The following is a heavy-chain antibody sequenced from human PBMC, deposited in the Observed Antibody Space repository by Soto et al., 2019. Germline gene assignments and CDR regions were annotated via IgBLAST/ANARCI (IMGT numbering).Heavy chain of an antibody. CDR2: VYFGGGT. V-gene: IGHV4-39*01. CDR3: ARHLLQLIAAAAYFDY. Sequence: PSETLSLTCTVSGGSITSSSYYWGWIRQPPGKGLEWIGSVYFGGGTYYNPSLKSRLTISVDTSKNQFSLKLSSVTAADTAVYYCARHLLQLIAAAAYFDYWGQGTLVTVSS. CDR1: GGSITSSSYY. J-gene: IGHJ4*02. D-gene: IGHD6-13*01.